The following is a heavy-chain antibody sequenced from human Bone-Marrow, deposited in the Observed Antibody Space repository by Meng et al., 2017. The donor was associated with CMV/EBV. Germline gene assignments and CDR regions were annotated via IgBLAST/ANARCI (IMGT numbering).Heavy chain of an antibody. V-gene: IGHV3-30*04. D-gene: IGHD3-3*01. CDR2: ISYDGSNK. Sequence: GGSLRLSCAASGFTFSSYAMHWVRQAPGKGLEWVAVISYDGSNKYYADSVKGRFTISRDNSKNTLYLQMNSLRAEDTAVYYCARSGYDFWSGYYTPGYGMDVWGQGTTVTVSS. CDR1: GFTFSSYA. J-gene: IGHJ6*02. CDR3: ARSGYDFWSGYYTPGYGMDV.